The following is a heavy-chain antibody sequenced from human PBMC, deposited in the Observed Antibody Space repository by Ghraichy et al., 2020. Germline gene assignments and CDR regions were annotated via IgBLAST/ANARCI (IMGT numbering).Heavy chain of an antibody. J-gene: IGHJ4*02. CDR2: IYYSGST. CDR3: ARYSSGWVDY. CDR1: GGSISSYY. Sequence: SETLSLTCTVSGGSISSYYWSWIRQPPGKGLEWIGYIYYSGSTNYNPSLKSRVTISVDTSKNQFSLKLSSVTAADTAVYYCARYSSGWVDYWGQGTLVTVSS. D-gene: IGHD6-19*01. V-gene: IGHV4-59*01.